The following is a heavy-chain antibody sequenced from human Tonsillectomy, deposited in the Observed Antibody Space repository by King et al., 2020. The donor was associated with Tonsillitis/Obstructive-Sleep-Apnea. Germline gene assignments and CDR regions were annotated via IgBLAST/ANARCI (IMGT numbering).Heavy chain of an antibody. D-gene: IGHD3-3*01. Sequence: VQLVESGGGLVQPGGSLRLSCAASGFTFSSYSMNGVRQAPGKGLEWVSYISSSSSTIYYADSVKGLFTISRDNAKNSLYLQMNSLRDEDTAVYYCARAHEYYDFWSGYYYYYMDVWGKGTTVTVSS. CDR1: GFTFSSYS. J-gene: IGHJ6*03. CDR3: ARAHEYYDFWSGYYYYYMDV. CDR2: ISSSSSTI. V-gene: IGHV3-48*02.